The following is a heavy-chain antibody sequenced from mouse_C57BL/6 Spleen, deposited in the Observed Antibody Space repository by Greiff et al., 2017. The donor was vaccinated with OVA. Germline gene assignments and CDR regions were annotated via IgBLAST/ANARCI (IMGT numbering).Heavy chain of an antibody. CDR2: IYPGDGDT. V-gene: IGHV1-82*01. D-gene: IGHD1-1*01. CDR1: GYAFSSSW. Sequence: QVQLQQSGPELVKPGASVKISCKASGYAFSSSWMNWVKQRPGKGLEWIGRIYPGDGDTNYNGKFKGKATLTADKSSSTAYMQLSSLTSEDSAVYFCARRGVTTVIADYYAMDDWGQGTSVTVSS. J-gene: IGHJ4*01. CDR3: ARRGVTTVIADYYAMDD.